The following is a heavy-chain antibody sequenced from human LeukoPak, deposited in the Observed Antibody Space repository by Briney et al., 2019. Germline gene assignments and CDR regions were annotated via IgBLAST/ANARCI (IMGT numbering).Heavy chain of an antibody. CDR1: GFAFSIYS. D-gene: IGHD5-12*01. Sequence: PGGSLRLSCAASGFAFSIYSMNWVRQAPGKGLEWVSAISGSGGSTYYADSVKGRFTISRDNSKNTLYLQMNSLRAEDTAVYYCARGSEWLRSLFDYWGQGTLVTVSS. J-gene: IGHJ4*02. CDR2: ISGSGGST. V-gene: IGHV3-23*01. CDR3: ARGSEWLRSLFDY.